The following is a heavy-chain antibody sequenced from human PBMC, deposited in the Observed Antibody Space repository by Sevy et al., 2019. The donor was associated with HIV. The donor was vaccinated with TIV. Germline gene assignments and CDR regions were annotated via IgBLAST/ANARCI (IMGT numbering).Heavy chain of an antibody. CDR3: AREGLTTVNLRAYDY. Sequence: ASVKVSCKTSGFNFISHGFTWVRQAPGQGLEWMGWISGYNAKTNYAQKFQGRVTISRDISTTTVYMEMRRLTSDDTAVYYWAREGLTTVNLRAYDYWGQGSQVTVSS. V-gene: IGHV1-18*01. J-gene: IGHJ4*02. D-gene: IGHD4-17*01. CDR1: GFNFISHG. CDR2: ISGYNAKT.